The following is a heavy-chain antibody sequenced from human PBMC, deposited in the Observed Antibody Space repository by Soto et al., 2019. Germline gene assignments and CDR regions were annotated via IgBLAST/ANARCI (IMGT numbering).Heavy chain of an antibody. V-gene: IGHV3-7*01. D-gene: IGHD3-10*01. CDR1: GFAFVSYW. CDR2: IKMDASKK. J-gene: IGHJ4*01. CDR3: ARDSGYGSGASVNHYLDY. Sequence: LGLGCASSGFAFVSYWICWVRQDPGKGWGWLPTIKMDASKKKNVDSVKGQFTMYRYNAKTSLYLQIDSLRDEDTAVYYCARDSGYGSGASVNHYLDYWGHGTLVTVSS.